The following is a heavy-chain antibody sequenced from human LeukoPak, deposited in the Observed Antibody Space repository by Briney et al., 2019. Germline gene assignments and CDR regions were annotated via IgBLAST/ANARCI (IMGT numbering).Heavy chain of an antibody. CDR1: GGTFSSYA. CDR2: IIPIFGTA. J-gene: IGHJ4*02. CDR3: ARLKVCSGGSCYDDY. Sequence: ASVNVSCKASGGTFSSYAISWVRQAPGQGLEWMGGIIPIFGTANYAQKFQGRVTITADESTSTAYMELSSLRSEDTAVYYCARLKVCSGGSCYDDYWGQGTLVTVSS. D-gene: IGHD2-15*01. V-gene: IGHV1-69*13.